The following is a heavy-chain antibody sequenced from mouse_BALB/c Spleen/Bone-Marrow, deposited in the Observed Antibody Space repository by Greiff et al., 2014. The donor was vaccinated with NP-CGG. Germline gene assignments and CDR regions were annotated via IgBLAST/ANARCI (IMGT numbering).Heavy chain of an antibody. D-gene: IGHD2-4*01. V-gene: IGHV1-54*01. J-gene: IGHJ4*01. CDR1: GYAFTNYL. CDR3: ARAITDAMDY. CDR2: INSGSGGT. Sequence: VQLVESGAELVRPGTSVKVSCKGSGYAFTNYLIEWVKQRPGQGLEWIGVINSGSGGTKYNEKSKGKATLTADKSSSTAYMQLSSLTSDDSAVYFCARAITDAMDYWGQGTSVTVSS.